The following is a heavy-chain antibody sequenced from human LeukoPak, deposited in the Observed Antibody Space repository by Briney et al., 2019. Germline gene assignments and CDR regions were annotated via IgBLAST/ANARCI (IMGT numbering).Heavy chain of an antibody. CDR3: ARDTPYYDSSGYPVVDAFDI. V-gene: IGHV1-46*01. D-gene: IGHD3-22*01. CDR2: INPSGGST. CDR1: GYTFTSYY. Sequence: ASVKVSCKASGYTFTSYYMHWVRQAPGQGLEWMGIINPSGGSTSYAQKFQGRVTMTRDMSTSTVYMELSSLRSDDTAVYYCARDTPYYDSSGYPVVDAFDIWGQGTMVTVSS. J-gene: IGHJ3*02.